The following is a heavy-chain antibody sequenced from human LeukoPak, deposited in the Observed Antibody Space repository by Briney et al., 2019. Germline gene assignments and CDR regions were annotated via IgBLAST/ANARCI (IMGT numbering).Heavy chain of an antibody. V-gene: IGHV5-51*01. CDR1: GYSFTSYW. CDR3: ARPHYYDSSGYYPADY. D-gene: IGHD3-22*01. J-gene: IGHJ4*02. CDR2: IYPGDSDT. Sequence: GESLKISCKGSGYSFTSYWIGWVRQMPGKGLEWMGIIYPGDSDTRYSPPFQGQVTISADKSIRTAYLQWSSLKASDTAMYYCARPHYYDSSGYYPADYWGQGTLVTVSS.